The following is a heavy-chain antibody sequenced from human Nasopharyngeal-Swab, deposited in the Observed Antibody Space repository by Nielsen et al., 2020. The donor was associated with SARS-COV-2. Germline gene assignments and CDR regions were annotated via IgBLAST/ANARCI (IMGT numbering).Heavy chain of an antibody. J-gene: IGHJ6*03. V-gene: IGHV1-8*01. CDR1: GYTFTSYD. Sequence: ASVKVSYKASGYTFTSYDINWVRQATGQGLEWMGWMNPNSGNTGYAQKFQGRVTMTRNTSISTAYIELSSLRSEDTAVYYCARPYSNYGASYYYYYYMDVWGKGTTVTVSS. CDR2: MNPNSGNT. D-gene: IGHD4-11*01. CDR3: ARPYSNYGASYYYYYYMDV.